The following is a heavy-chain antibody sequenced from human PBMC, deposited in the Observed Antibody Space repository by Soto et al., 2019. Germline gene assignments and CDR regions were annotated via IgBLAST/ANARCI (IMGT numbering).Heavy chain of an antibody. V-gene: IGHV3-23*01. D-gene: IGHD4-4*01. J-gene: IGHJ5*02. CDR3: AKDAARVTTYWFDP. CDR2: ISGSGGST. CDR1: GFTFSSYA. Sequence: EVQLLESGGGLVQPGGSLRLSCAASGFTFSSYAMSWVRQAPGKGLEWVSAISGSGGSTYYADSVKGRFTISRDNSKNPRYLQMNSLRAEDTAVYYCAKDAARVTTYWFDPWGQNPGRRLL.